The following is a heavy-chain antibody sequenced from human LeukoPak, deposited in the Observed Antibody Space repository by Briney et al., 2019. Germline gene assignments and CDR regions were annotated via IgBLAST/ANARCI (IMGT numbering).Heavy chain of an antibody. V-gene: IGHV3-15*01. Sequence: GGSLRLSCAASGFTFRNASMSWVRQAPGKGLEWVGRIKSKTDGGTTDYAAPVKGRFTISRDDSKNTLYLQMNSLKTEDTAVYYCTTKDYCSSTSCYVGVDYWGQGTLVTVSS. J-gene: IGHJ4*02. CDR1: GFTFRNAS. D-gene: IGHD2-2*01. CDR2: IKSKTDGGTT. CDR3: TTKDYCSSTSCYVGVDY.